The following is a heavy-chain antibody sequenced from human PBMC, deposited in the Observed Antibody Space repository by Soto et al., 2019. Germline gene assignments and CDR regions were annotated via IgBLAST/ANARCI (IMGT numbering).Heavy chain of an antibody. J-gene: IGHJ6*02. V-gene: IGHV1-69*01. D-gene: IGHD3-3*01. Sequence: QVQLVQSGAEVKKPGSSVKVSCKASGGTFSSYAISWVRQAPGQGLEWMGGIIPIFGTANYAQKFQGRVTITSDESTSTAYMELGSLRSEDTAVYYWASTLGALEWLRYGMDVWGQGTTVTVSS. CDR3: ASTLGALEWLRYGMDV. CDR2: IIPIFGTA. CDR1: GGTFSSYA.